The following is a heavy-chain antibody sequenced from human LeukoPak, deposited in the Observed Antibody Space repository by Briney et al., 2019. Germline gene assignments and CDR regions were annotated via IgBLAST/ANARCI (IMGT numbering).Heavy chain of an antibody. D-gene: IGHD6-19*01. CDR3: AGLLAVAGAFDY. CDR2: IYTSGST. J-gene: IGHJ4*02. CDR1: GGSISSYY. V-gene: IGHV4-4*07. Sequence: SQTLSLTCTVSGGSISSYYWSWIRKPAGKGLEWIGRIYTSGSTNYHPSLKSRVTMSVDTSKNQFSLKLRSGTAADTAVYYCAGLLAVAGAFDYWGQGTLVTVSS.